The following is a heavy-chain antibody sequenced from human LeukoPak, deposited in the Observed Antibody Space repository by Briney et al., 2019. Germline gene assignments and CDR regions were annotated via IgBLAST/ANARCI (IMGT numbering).Heavy chain of an antibody. CDR3: AREGAYDSSGYYQTNY. J-gene: IGHJ4*02. V-gene: IGHV3-48*03. CDR2: ISSSGSTI. CDR1: GFTFSSYE. Sequence: GGSLRLSCAAPGFTFSSYEMNWVRQAPGKGLEWVSYISSSGSTIYYADSVKGRFTISRDNAKNSLYLQMNSLRAEDTAVYYCAREGAYDSSGYYQTNYWGQGTLVTVSS. D-gene: IGHD3-22*01.